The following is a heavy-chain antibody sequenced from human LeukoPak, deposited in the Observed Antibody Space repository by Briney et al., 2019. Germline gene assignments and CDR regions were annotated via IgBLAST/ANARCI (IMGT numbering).Heavy chain of an antibody. CDR2: ISGSGGST. Sequence: GGSLRLSCAASGFTFSSYAMSWVRQAPGKGLEWVSAISGSGGSTYYADSVKGRFTISRDNSKNTPYLQMNSLRAEDTAVYYCARGSGYSSSWYGYWGQGTLVTVSS. J-gene: IGHJ4*02. CDR3: ARGSGYSSSWYGY. D-gene: IGHD6-13*01. CDR1: GFTFSSYA. V-gene: IGHV3-23*01.